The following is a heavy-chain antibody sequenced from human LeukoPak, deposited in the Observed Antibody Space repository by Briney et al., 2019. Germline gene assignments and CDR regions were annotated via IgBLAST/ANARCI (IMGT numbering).Heavy chain of an antibody. V-gene: IGHV3-23*01. CDR1: GFTSTNYA. J-gene: IGHJ4*02. CDR2: LIGSSGST. D-gene: IGHD5-18*01. Sequence: GGSLRLSCAASGFTSTNYAMNWVRQAPGKGLEWVSVLIGSSGSTDYADSVKGRFTISRDNSKNTLYLQMNSLRAEDTAVYYCAKELDTAMVLFDYWGQGTLVTVSS. CDR3: AKELDTAMVLFDY.